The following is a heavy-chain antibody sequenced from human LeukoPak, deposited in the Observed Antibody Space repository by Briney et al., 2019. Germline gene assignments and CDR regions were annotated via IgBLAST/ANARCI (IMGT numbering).Heavy chain of an antibody. CDR1: GFTFSSYS. J-gene: IGHJ4*02. D-gene: IGHD5-18*01. Sequence: GGSLRLSCAASGFTFSSYSMNWVRQAPGKGLEWVSSISSGSKYIYNADSVKGRFTISGDNAKDSLYLQMNSLRVEDTAVYYCARALSYSYGSMDFWGQGTLVIVSS. V-gene: IGHV3-21*01. CDR3: ARALSYSYGSMDF. CDR2: ISSGSKYI.